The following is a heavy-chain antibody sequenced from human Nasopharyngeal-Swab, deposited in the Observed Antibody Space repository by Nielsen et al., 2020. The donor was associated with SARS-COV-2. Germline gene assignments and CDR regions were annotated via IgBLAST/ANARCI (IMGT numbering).Heavy chain of an antibody. CDR2: IKEDGSQK. Sequence: GESLKISCAVSGFTFSTFWMTWVRQAPGKGLEWVANIKEDGSQKYYLDSVKGRFTISRDNAKNSLYLQMNSLRAEDTAIYFCARAVAGATDYWSQGTLVTVSS. CDR3: ARAVAGATDY. D-gene: IGHD1-26*01. CDR1: GFTFSTFW. V-gene: IGHV3-7*03. J-gene: IGHJ4*02.